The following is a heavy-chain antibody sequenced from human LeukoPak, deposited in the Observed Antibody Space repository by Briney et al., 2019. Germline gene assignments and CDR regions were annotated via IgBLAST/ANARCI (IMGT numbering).Heavy chain of an antibody. CDR2: IFSSGGT. CDR3: ATGGAYTSGWYNI. Sequence: SETLSLTCTVSGGSVGGFYWTWIRQPPGGGWQWIGFIFSSGGTNSNPSLKSRVAISTDTSKKQVSLRVSSVTAADTAVYYCATGGAYTSGWYNIWGQGTLVSVSS. V-gene: IGHV4-4*09. CDR1: GGSVGGFY. J-gene: IGHJ4*02. D-gene: IGHD6-19*01.